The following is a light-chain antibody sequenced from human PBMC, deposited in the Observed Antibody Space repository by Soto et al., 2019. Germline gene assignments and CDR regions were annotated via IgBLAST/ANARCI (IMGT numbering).Light chain of an antibody. CDR3: CSYAGSSPYV. V-gene: IGLV2-23*02. J-gene: IGLJ1*01. CDR1: SSDVGSYNL. Sequence: QSVLTQPASVSGSPGQSITISCTGTSSDVGSYNLVSWYQQHPGKAPELMIYEVSERPSGVSNRFSGSKSGNTASLTISGLQAEDEADYYCCSYAGSSPYVFGTGTKVTV. CDR2: EVS.